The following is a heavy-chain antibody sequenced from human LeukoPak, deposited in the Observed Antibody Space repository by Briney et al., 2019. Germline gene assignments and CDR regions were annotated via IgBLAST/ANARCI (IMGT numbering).Heavy chain of an antibody. D-gene: IGHD5-24*01. V-gene: IGHV3-48*04. CDR2: ISKNSDLK. J-gene: IGHJ5*02. CDR1: GFTFSSDS. CDR3: ARGGDGYSRFDP. Sequence: GGSLRLSCAASGFTFSSDSMNWVRQAPGKGLEWVSYISKNSDLKSHADSVKGRFTIFRDNAKNSLFLQMNSLRVEDTAVYYCARGGDGYSRFDPWGQGTLVTVSS.